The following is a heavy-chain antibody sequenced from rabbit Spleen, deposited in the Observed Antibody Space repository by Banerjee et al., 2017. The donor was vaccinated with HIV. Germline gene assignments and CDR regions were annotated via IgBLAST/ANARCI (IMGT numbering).Heavy chain of an antibody. Sequence: QEQLEESGGDLVKPEGSLTLTCTASGFSFSKNYWMCWVRQAPGKGLEWIGYIDAGSSTFTYYATWAKGRFTISKTSSTTVTLQMTRLTAADTATYFCARDTSSSFSSYGMDLWGPGTLVTVS. CDR3: ARDTSSSFSSYGMDL. CDR2: IDAGSSTFT. D-gene: IGHD1-1*01. J-gene: IGHJ6*01. V-gene: IGHV1S45*01. CDR1: GFSFSKNYW.